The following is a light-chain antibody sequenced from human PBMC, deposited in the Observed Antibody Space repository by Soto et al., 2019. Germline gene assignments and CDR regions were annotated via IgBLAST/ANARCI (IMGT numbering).Light chain of an antibody. J-gene: IGKJ1*01. CDR3: QQYYSRVT. CDR2: KAS. Sequence: DIQMTQSPSTLSASVGDRVTITCRANQSISSWLAWYQRRPGKAPRLLISKASSLESGVPSRFSGGGFGTEFTLTISSLQPDDFATYYCQQYYSRVTFGHGTTVEIK. CDR1: QSISSW. V-gene: IGKV1-5*03.